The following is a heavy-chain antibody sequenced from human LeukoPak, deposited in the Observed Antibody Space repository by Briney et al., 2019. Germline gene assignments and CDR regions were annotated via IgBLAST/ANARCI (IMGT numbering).Heavy chain of an antibody. CDR2: IYSGGST. CDR1: GFTVSSNY. J-gene: IGHJ6*02. V-gene: IGHV3-66*01. CDR3: ARDQAAIHYYYGMDV. Sequence: PGGSLRLSCAASGFTVSSNYMSWVRQAPGKGLERVSVIYSGGSTYYADSVKGRFTISRDNSKNTLYLQMNSLRAEDTAVYYCARDQAAIHYYYGMDVWGQGITVTVSS. D-gene: IGHD2-2*01.